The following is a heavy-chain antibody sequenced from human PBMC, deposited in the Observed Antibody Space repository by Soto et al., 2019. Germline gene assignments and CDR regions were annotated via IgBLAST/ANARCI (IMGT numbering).Heavy chain of an antibody. J-gene: IGHJ4*02. CDR3: ARSYDFWSGYHHGYFDY. CDR1: GFTFSSYA. CDR2: ISGSGGST. Sequence: GGSLRLSCAASGFTFSSYAMSWVRQAPGKGLEWVSAISGSGGSTYYADSVKGRFTISRDNSKNTLYLQMNSLRAEDTAVYYCARSYDFWSGYHHGYFDYWGQGTLVTVSS. V-gene: IGHV3-23*01. D-gene: IGHD3-3*01.